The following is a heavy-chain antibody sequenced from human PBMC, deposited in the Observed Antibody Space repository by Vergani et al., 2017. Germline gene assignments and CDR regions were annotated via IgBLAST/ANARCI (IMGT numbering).Heavy chain of an antibody. J-gene: IGHJ6*02. CDR3: ARDRADYYGMDV. CDR2: IIPIFGTA. CDR1: GGTFSSYA. V-gene: IGHV1-69*06. Sequence: QVQLVQSGAEVKKPGSSVKVSCKASGGTFSSYAISWVRQAPGQGLEWMGGIIPIFGTANYAQKRQGRVTMTTNTSTSTVYMELRSLRSDDTAVYYCARDRADYYGMDVWGQGTTVTVSS.